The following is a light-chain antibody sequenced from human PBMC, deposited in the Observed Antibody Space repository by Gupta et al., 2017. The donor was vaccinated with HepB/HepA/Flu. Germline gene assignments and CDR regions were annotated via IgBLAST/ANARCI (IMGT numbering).Light chain of an antibody. Sequence: GPAPRLLIYGSRDRPSGVPDRFSASKSGTSASLAITGLQAEDDADYYCQSYDTSRGGSVFGGGTKVTVL. CDR3: QSYDTSRGGSV. CDR2: GSR. V-gene: IGLV1-40*01. J-gene: IGLJ3*02.